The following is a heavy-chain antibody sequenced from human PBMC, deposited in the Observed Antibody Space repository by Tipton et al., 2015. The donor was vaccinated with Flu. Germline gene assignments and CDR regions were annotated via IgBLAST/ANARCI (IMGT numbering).Heavy chain of an antibody. J-gene: IGHJ5*02. Sequence: LRLSCTVSGGSISSYYWSWIRQPPGKGLEWIGYIYYSGSTNYNPSHKSRVTISVDTSKNQFSLKMKSMTAADMAVYYCARRDYSNYVSDPKSWFDPWGHGTLVTVSS. D-gene: IGHD4-11*01. CDR3: ARRDYSNYVSDPKSWFDP. CDR1: GGSISSYY. CDR2: IYYSGST. V-gene: IGHV4-59*08.